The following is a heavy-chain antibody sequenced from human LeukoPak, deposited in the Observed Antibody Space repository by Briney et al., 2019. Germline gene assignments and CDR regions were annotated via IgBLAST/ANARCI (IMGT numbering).Heavy chain of an antibody. D-gene: IGHD3-16*02. CDR2: IYYSGST. V-gene: IGHV4-59*08. Sequence: SEPLSLTCTVSGGSISSYYWSWIRQPPGKALEWIGYIYYSGSTNYNPSLKSRVTISVDTSKNQFSLKLSSVTAADTAVYYCARHQDDYVWGSYRFDYWGQGTLVTVSS. CDR1: GGSISSYY. CDR3: ARHQDDYVWGSYRFDY. J-gene: IGHJ4*02.